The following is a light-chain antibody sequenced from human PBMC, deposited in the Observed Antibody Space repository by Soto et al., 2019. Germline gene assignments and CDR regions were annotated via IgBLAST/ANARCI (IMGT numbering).Light chain of an antibody. CDR3: NSYTSSSPVV. V-gene: IGLV2-14*01. J-gene: IGLJ2*01. CDR1: SSDIGGYNY. Sequence: QSALTQPASVSGSPGQSITISCTGTSSDIGGYNYVSWYQQHPGKAPKLIIFDVSIRPSGVSNRFSASKSGNTASLTISGLQTEDEADYYCNSYTSSSPVVFVGGTKVTVL. CDR2: DVS.